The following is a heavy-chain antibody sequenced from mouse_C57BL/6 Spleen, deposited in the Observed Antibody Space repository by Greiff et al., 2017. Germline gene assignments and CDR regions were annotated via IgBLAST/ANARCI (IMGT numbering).Heavy chain of an antibody. Sequence: QVQLQQSGAELAKPGASVKLSCKASGYTFTSYWMHWVKQRPGQGLEWIGYINPSSGYTKYNQKFKDKATLTADKSSSTAYMQLSSLTYEDSAVYYCARTLITTVVADYYAMDYWGQGTSVTVSS. CDR2: INPSSGYT. D-gene: IGHD1-1*01. CDR3: ARTLITTVVADYYAMDY. CDR1: GYTFTSYW. J-gene: IGHJ4*01. V-gene: IGHV1-7*01.